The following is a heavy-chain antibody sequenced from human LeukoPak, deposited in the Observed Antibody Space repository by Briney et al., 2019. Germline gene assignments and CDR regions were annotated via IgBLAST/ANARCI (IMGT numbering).Heavy chain of an antibody. CDR3: AKGGSSWSRWDY. Sequence: GGSLRLSCAASGFTFSSYSMNWVRQAPGEGLEWVSYISSSSSTIYYADSVKGRFTISRDNSNNALYLQMNSPRAEDTAVYFCAKGGSSWSRWDYWGQGTLVTVSS. CDR1: GFTFSSYS. D-gene: IGHD6-13*01. CDR2: ISSSSSTI. V-gene: IGHV3-48*01. J-gene: IGHJ4*02.